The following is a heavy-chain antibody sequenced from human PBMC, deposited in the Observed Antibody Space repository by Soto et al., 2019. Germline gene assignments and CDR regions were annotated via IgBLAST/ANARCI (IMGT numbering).Heavy chain of an antibody. CDR2: INHSGGT. CDR1: GGSFSGYY. V-gene: IGHV4-34*01. CDR3: ARRGRYSSGWYVDY. Sequence: QVQLQQWGAGLLKPSETLSLTCAVYGGSFSGYYWSWIRQPPGKGLEWIGEINHSGGTNYNPSLKSRVTISVDTSKNQFSLKLSSVTAADTAVYYCARRGRYSSGWYVDYWGQGTLVTVSS. J-gene: IGHJ4*02. D-gene: IGHD6-19*01.